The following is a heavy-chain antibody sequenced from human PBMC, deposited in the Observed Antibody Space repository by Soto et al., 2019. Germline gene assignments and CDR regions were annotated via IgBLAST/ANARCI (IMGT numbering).Heavy chain of an antibody. Sequence: TSETLSLTCTVSGGSIRSGDYYWSWIRQPPGKGLEWIGYIYYSGSTYYNPSLKSRVTISVDTSKNQFSLKLSSVTAADTAVYYCASNIMITFGGVIAISPPDYWGQGTLVTVSS. CDR3: ASNIMITFGGVIAISPPDY. CDR1: GGSIRSGDYY. CDR2: IYYSGST. V-gene: IGHV4-30-4*01. D-gene: IGHD3-16*02. J-gene: IGHJ4*02.